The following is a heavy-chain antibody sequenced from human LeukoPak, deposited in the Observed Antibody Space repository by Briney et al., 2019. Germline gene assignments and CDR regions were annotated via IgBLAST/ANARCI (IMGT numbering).Heavy chain of an antibody. CDR3: ARGELAVAGKGGRYYYYGMDV. CDR1: GFTFSSYA. D-gene: IGHD6-19*01. J-gene: IGHJ6*02. Sequence: GGSLRLSCAASGFTFSSYAMSWVRQAPGKGLEWVSAISGSGGGTYYADSVKGWFTISRDNSKNTLYLQMNSLRAEDTAVYYCARGELAVAGKGGRYYYYGMDVWGQGTTVTVSS. CDR2: ISGSGGGT. V-gene: IGHV3-23*01.